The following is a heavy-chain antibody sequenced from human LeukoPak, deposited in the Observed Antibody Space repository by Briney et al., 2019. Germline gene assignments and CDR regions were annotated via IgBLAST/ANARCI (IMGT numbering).Heavy chain of an antibody. CDR3: VRLVGGDMDY. CDR1: GDSVSNKNTA. CDR2: TYYRSKWHN. Sequence: PSQTLSLTCAISGDSVSNKNTAWNWIRQSPSRGLEWLGRTYYRSKWHNTYAASVKSRITINPDTSKNQFSLQLNSVTPEDTVVYFCVRLVGGDMDYWGQGTLVTVSS. J-gene: IGHJ4*02. D-gene: IGHD2-21*01. V-gene: IGHV6-1*01.